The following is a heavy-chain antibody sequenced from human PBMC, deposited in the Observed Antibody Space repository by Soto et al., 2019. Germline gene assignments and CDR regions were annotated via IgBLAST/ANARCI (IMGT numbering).Heavy chain of an antibody. CDR1: GGTFSGHA. Sequence: QVQLVQSGAEVRKPGSSVKVSCEASGGTFSGHAISWGRQAPGQGPEWMGGLIPLFGTTQHAQRFQARIPITADKSTTTAYRELTGLRFEDTAIYYCARGPNWGYRFDAWGQGTLVTVSS. D-gene: IGHD7-27*01. V-gene: IGHV1-69*06. CDR3: ARGPNWGYRFDA. CDR2: LIPLFGTT. J-gene: IGHJ4*02.